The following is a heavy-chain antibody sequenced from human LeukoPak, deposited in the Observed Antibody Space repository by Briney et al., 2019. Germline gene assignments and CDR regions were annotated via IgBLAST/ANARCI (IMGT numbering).Heavy chain of an antibody. Sequence: GGSLRLSCAATGFTFSSHGMHWVRQAPGKGLEWVAVISYDGSNQYYADSVKGRFTISRDNSKDTLYLQMNSLRAEDTAVYYCARGELGVPAAIMGTYFDYWGQGTLVTVSS. CDR3: ARGELGVPAAIMGTYFDY. D-gene: IGHD2-2*02. J-gene: IGHJ4*02. CDR1: GFTFSSHG. CDR2: ISYDGSNQ. V-gene: IGHV3-30*03.